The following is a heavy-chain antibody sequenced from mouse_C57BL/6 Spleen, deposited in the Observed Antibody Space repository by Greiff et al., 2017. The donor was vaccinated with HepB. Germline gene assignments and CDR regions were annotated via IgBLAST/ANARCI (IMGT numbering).Heavy chain of an antibody. V-gene: IGHV1-52*01. D-gene: IGHD2-2*01. J-gene: IGHJ2*01. CDR1: GYTFTSYW. Sequence: LQQPGAELVRPGSSVKLSCKASGYTFTSYWMHWVKQRPIQGLEWIGNIDPSDSETHYNQKFKDKATLTVDKSSSTAYMQLSSLTSEDSAVYYCARSTMVKDFDYWGQGTTLTVSS. CDR2: IDPSDSET. CDR3: ARSTMVKDFDY.